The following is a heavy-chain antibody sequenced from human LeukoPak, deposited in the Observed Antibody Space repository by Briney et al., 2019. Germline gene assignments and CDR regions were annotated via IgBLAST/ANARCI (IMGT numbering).Heavy chain of an antibody. CDR2: ISAYNGNT. Sequence: ASVKVSCKASGYTFTGYYMHWVRQAPGQGLEWMGWISAYNGNTNYAQKLQGRVTMTTDTSTSTAYMELRSLRSDDTAVYYCARRAVVAPAFDIWGQGTMVTVSS. CDR1: GYTFTGYY. J-gene: IGHJ3*02. D-gene: IGHD2-15*01. V-gene: IGHV1-18*04. CDR3: ARRAVVAPAFDI.